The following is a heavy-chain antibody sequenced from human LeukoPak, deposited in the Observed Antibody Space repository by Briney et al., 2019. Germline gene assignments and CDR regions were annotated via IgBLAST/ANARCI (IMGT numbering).Heavy chain of an antibody. CDR2: ISYDGSNK. CDR1: GFTFSSYG. D-gene: IGHD3-22*01. J-gene: IGHJ4*02. Sequence: GRSLRLSCAASGFTFSSYGMHWVRQAPGKGLEWVAVISYDGSNKYYADSVKGRFTISRDNSKNTLYLQMNSLRAEDAAVYYCAKMGYYDSSGYLDYWGQGTLVTVSS. CDR3: AKMGYYDSSGYLDY. V-gene: IGHV3-30*18.